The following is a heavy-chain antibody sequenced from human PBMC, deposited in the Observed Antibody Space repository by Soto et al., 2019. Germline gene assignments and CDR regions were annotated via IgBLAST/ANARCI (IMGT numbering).Heavy chain of an antibody. D-gene: IGHD3-10*01. CDR2: ISYDGSNK. CDR3: AKDTTMVREGPDY. CDR1: GFTFSSYG. J-gene: IGHJ4*02. Sequence: PGGSLRLSCAASGFTFSSYGMHWVRQAPGKGLEWVAVISYDGSNKYYADSVKGRFTISRDNSKNTLYLQMNSLRAEDTAVYYCAKDTTMVREGPDYWGQGTLVTVPS. V-gene: IGHV3-30*18.